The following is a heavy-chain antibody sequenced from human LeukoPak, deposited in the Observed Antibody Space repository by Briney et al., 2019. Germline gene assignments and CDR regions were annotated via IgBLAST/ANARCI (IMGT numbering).Heavy chain of an antibody. D-gene: IGHD3-3*01. CDR3: AKGVLPTIFGVVIMDWFDP. CDR2: ISGSGGST. CDR1: GFTPSSDS. V-gene: IGHV3-23*01. Sequence: PGGSLRLSCAASGFTPSSDSMSWVRHAPGKGLEWVSAISGSGGSTYYADSVKGRFTISRDNSKNTLYLQMNSLRAEDTAVYYCAKGVLPTIFGVVIMDWFDPWGQGALVTVSS. J-gene: IGHJ5*02.